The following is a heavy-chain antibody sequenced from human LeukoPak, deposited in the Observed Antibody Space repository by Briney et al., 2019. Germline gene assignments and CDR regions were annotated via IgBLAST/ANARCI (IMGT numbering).Heavy chain of an antibody. V-gene: IGHV1-2*06. Sequence: GASVTVSCKASGYTFTGYYMHWVRQAPGQGLEWMGRINPNSGGTNYAQKFQGRVTMTRDTSISTAYMELSRLRSDDTAVYYCARVRLPHYNFDYWGQGTLVTVSS. CDR3: ARVRLPHYNFDY. CDR1: GYTFTGYY. CDR2: INPNSGGT. D-gene: IGHD4-11*01. J-gene: IGHJ4*02.